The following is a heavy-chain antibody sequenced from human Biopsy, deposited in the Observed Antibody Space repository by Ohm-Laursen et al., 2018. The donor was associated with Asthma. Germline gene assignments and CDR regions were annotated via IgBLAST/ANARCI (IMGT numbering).Heavy chain of an antibody. V-gene: IGHV1-69*13. Sequence: SVKVSCKPLGGTFNTYVIGWVRQAPGQGLEWMGGINSVFGTTTYPQKFQDRVTITADDSTSTVYMELSNLRSEDTAVYYCARKAGSCISRTCYSLDFWGQGTLVTVSS. CDR3: ARKAGSCISRTCYSLDF. CDR2: INSVFGTT. D-gene: IGHD2-2*01. CDR1: GGTFNTYV. J-gene: IGHJ4*02.